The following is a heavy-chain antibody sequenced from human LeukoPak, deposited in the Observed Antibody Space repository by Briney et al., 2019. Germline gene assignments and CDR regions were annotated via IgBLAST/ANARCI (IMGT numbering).Heavy chain of an antibody. CDR3: ARDRYRAAYGSGSYSRMDV. D-gene: IGHD3-10*01. J-gene: IGHJ6*04. CDR1: GGTFSSYA. CDR2: IIPIFGTA. Sequence: ASVKVSCKASGGTFSSYATSWVRQAPGQGLEWMGGIIPIFGTANYAQKFQGRVTITADESTSTAYMELSSLRSEDTAVYYCARDRYRAAYGSGSYSRMDVWGKGTTVTVSS. V-gene: IGHV1-69*01.